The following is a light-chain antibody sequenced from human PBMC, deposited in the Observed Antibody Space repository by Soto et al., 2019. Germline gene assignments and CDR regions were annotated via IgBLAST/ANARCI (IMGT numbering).Light chain of an antibody. CDR2: GAS. CDR1: QSFNSIY. V-gene: IGKV3-20*01. CDR3: HQYDSWT. J-gene: IGKJ1*01. Sequence: EIVLTQSPGTLSLSPGEIATLSCRASQSFNSIYLAWYQQKPGQAPRLLIYGASSRATGIPDRFSGSGSGTDFTLTISRLEPEDFAVYYCHQYDSWTFGQGTKVDNK.